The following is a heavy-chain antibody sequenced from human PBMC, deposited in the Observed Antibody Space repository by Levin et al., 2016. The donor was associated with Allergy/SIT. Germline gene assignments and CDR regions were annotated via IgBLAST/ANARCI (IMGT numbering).Heavy chain of an antibody. CDR2: ITGSGEVT. D-gene: IGHD4-17*01. CDR1: GFTFNNYA. Sequence: GESLKISCAASGFTFNNYAMNWVRQAPGKGLEWVSGITGSGEVTFYADSARGRFTISRDNSKNKVYLQMNSLRAEDTAVYYCAKSTWATVTTREWFDPWGQGTLVTVSS. CDR3: AKSTWATVTTREWFDP. J-gene: IGHJ5*02. V-gene: IGHV3-23*01.